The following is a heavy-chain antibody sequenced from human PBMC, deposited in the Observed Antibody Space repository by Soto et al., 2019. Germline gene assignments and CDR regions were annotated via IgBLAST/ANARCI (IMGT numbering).Heavy chain of an antibody. CDR1: GYTFTSYA. CDR3: AKDQGYYDILTGADYYYYGMDV. CDR2: INAGNGNT. V-gene: IGHV1-3*01. D-gene: IGHD3-9*01. Sequence: ASVKVSCKASGYTFTSYAMHWVRQAPGQRLEWMGWINAGNGNTKYSQKFQGRVTITRDTSASTAYMELSSLRSEDTAVYYCAKDQGYYDILTGADYYYYGMDVWGQGTTVTVS. J-gene: IGHJ6*02.